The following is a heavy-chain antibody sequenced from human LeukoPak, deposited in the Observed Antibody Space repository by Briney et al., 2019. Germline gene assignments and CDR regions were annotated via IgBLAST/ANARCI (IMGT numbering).Heavy chain of an antibody. J-gene: IGHJ6*02. CDR3: AKDVPDYGDYKAMDYYGMDV. CDR1: GFTFSSYA. CDR2: ISGSGGST. V-gene: IGHV3-23*01. Sequence: GGSLRLSCAVSGFTFSSYAMSWVRQAPGKGLEWVSAISGSGGSTYYADSVKGRFTISRDNSKNTLYLQMNSLRAEDTAVYYCAKDVPDYGDYKAMDYYGMDVWGQGTTVTVSS. D-gene: IGHD4-17*01.